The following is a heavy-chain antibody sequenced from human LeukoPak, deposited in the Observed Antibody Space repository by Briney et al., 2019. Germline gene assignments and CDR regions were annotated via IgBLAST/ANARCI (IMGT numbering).Heavy chain of an antibody. V-gene: IGHV4-59*12. D-gene: IGHD1-26*01. CDR2: IYYSGST. CDR3: ARYWEYYFDY. Sequence: SETLSLTCTVSGGSISSYYWSWIRQPPGKGLEWIGYIYYSGSTNYNPSLKSRVTISVDRSKNQFSLKLSSVTAAGTAVYYCARYWEYYFDYWGQGTLVTVSS. CDR1: GGSISSYY. J-gene: IGHJ4*02.